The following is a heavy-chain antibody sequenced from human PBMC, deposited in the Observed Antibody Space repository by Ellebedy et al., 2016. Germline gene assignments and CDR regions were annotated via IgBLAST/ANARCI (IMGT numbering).Heavy chain of an antibody. V-gene: IGHV3-30*04. D-gene: IGHD3-10*01. CDR1: GFTFSSYA. CDR2: ISYDGSNK. CDR3: AKDDMVRGLIAYYYGMDV. Sequence: GESLKISXAASGFTFSSYAMHWVRQAPGKGLEWVAVISYDGSNKYYADSVKGRFTISRDNSKNTLYLQMNSLRAEDTAVYYCAKDDMVRGLIAYYYGMDVWGQGTTVTVSS. J-gene: IGHJ6*02.